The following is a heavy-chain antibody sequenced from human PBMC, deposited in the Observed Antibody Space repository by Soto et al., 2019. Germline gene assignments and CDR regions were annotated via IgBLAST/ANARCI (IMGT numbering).Heavy chain of an antibody. D-gene: IGHD1-26*01. CDR3: AREDIMGTRSFDY. Sequence: SETLSLTCTVSGGSISSGGYYWSWIRQHPGKGLEWIGYIYHSGSTYYNPSLKSRVTISVDTSKNQFSLKLSSVTAADTAVYFCAREDIMGTRSFDYWGQGTLVTVSS. CDR2: IYHSGST. V-gene: IGHV4-31*03. J-gene: IGHJ4*02. CDR1: GGSISSGGYY.